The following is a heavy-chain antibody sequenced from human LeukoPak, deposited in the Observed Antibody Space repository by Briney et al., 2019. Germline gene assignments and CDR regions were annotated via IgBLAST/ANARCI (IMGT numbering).Heavy chain of an antibody. Sequence: SETPSLTCTVSGGSMNNYYWGWIRQPPGKGLEWIGFIFYSGSTSYNPSLKSRVTISVDTSKNQFSLKLSSVTAADTAVYYCARDNGNWFDPWGQGTLVTVSS. J-gene: IGHJ5*02. CDR3: ARDNGNWFDP. CDR1: GGSMNNYY. D-gene: IGHD3-16*02. V-gene: IGHV4-59*01. CDR2: IFYSGST.